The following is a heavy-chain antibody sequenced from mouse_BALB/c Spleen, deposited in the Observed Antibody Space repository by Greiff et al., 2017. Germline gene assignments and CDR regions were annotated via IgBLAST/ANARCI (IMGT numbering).Heavy chain of an antibody. Sequence: EVKVVESGGGLVQPGGSLRLSCATSGFTFSDFYMEWVRQPPGKRLEWIAASRNKANDYTTEYIASVKGRFIVSRDTSQSILYLQMNALRAEDTAIYYCARDAARLVAMDYWGQGTSVTVSS. CDR2: SRNKANDYTT. CDR1: GFTFSDFY. CDR3: ARDAARLVAMDY. J-gene: IGHJ4*01. D-gene: IGHD1-2*01. V-gene: IGHV7-1*02.